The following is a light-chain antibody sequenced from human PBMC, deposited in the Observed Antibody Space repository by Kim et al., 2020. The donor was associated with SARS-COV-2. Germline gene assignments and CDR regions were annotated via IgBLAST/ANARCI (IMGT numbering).Light chain of an antibody. CDR3: QQYGSSPLT. Sequence: EIVLTQSPGTLSLSPGERATLSCRASQSVSSSYLAWYQQKPGQAPRLLIYGASNRATGIPDRFSGSGSGTDFTLTISRLEPEDFAVYYCQQYGSSPLTFVGGTKVDIK. CDR1: QSVSSSY. CDR2: GAS. V-gene: IGKV3-20*01. J-gene: IGKJ4*01.